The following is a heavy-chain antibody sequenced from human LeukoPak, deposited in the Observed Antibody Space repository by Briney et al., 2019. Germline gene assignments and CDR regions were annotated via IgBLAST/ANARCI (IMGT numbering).Heavy chain of an antibody. CDR1: GYTFTSYG. J-gene: IGHJ4*02. CDR3: ARDPKYYYGSGGTFDY. CDR2: ISAYNGNT. V-gene: IGHV1-18*04. D-gene: IGHD3-10*01. Sequence: ASVKVSCKVSGYTFTSYGISWVRQAPGQGLEWMGWISAYNGNTNYAQKLQGRVTMTTDTSTSTAYMELRSLRPDDTAVYYCARDPKYYYGSGGTFDYWGQGTLVTVSS.